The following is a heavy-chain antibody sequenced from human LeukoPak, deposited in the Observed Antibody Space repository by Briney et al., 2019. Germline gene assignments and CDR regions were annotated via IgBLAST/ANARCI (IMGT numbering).Heavy chain of an antibody. D-gene: IGHD3-10*01. CDR2: IRSSGDST. J-gene: IGHJ4*02. CDR3: AKEVRESAWFYFDY. Sequence: GGSLRLSCAASGFTFKAYAMSWVRQAPGKGLEWVSGIRSSGDSTYYADSVKGRFTISRDNSRNTLYLQMNSLSAEDTAVYYCAKEVRESAWFYFDYWGQGTLATVSS. V-gene: IGHV3-23*01. CDR1: GFTFKAYA.